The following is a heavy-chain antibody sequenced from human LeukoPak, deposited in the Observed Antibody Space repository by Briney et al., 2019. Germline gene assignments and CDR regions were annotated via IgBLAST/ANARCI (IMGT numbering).Heavy chain of an antibody. CDR3: AKGSYYDSSGSFYFDY. CDR2: IGYGGGDI. V-gene: IGHV3-23*01. Sequence: PGGSLRLSCAASGFTFSSHAMTWVRQAPGKGLEWVSVIGYGGGDIQYADSVKGRFTISRDNSKNTLYLQMNSLRAEDTAVYYCAKGSYYDSSGSFYFDYWGQGTLVTVSS. D-gene: IGHD3-22*01. J-gene: IGHJ4*02. CDR1: GFTFSSHA.